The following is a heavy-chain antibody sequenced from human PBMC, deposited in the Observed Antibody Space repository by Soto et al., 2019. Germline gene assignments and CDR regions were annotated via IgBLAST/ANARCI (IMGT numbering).Heavy chain of an antibody. J-gene: IGHJ5*02. Sequence: QVQLVQSATEVKKPGASVKVSCKASGNTFTWHYMHWVRQAPGQGLEYMGWINPNSSDTKYAQQFRGRLSMTRDTSISTAYMELSSLVSDDTAVYYFARLETTTEAWGQGTLVTVSS. CDR2: INPNSSDT. CDR3: ARLETTTEA. CDR1: GNTFTWHY. V-gene: IGHV1-2*02. D-gene: IGHD1-1*01.